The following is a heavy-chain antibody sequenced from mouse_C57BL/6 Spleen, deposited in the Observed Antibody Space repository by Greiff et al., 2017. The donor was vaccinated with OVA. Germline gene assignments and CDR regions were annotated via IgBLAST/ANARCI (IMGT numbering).Heavy chain of an antibody. J-gene: IGHJ4*01. CDR1: GFTFSDFY. CDR3: ARDEGYDYYAMDY. V-gene: IGHV7-1*01. CDR2: SRNKANDYTT. Sequence: EVQVVESGGDLVQSGRSLRLSCATSGFTFSDFYMEWVRQAPGKGLEWIAASRNKANDYTTEYSASVKGRFIVSRDTSQSILYLQMNALRAEDTAIYYCARDEGYDYYAMDYWGQGTSVTVSS. D-gene: IGHD2-10*02.